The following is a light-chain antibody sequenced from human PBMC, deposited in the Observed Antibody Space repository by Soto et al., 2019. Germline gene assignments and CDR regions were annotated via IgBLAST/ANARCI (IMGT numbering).Light chain of an antibody. V-gene: IGKV3-11*01. Sequence: EIVLTQSPGTLSLSPGERATLSCRASQSVSSSYLAWYQQKPGQAPRLLIFDTSNRATGTPARFSGSGSGTDFTLTITSLEPEDFAVYYCQQRSNWTWTFGQGTKVDIK. CDR3: QQRSNWTWT. CDR2: DTS. J-gene: IGKJ1*01. CDR1: QSVSSSY.